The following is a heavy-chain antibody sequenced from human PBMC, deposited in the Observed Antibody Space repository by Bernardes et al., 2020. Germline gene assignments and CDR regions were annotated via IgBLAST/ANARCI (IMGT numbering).Heavy chain of an antibody. CDR2: INHSGST. Sequence: SETLSLTCAVYGGSFSGYYWSWIRQPPGKGLEWIGEINHSGSTNYNPSLKSRVTISVDTSKNQFSLKLSSVTAADTAVYYCARERARRTTGTTKYYGMDVWGKGTTVTVSS. D-gene: IGHD1-1*01. V-gene: IGHV4-34*01. J-gene: IGHJ6*04. CDR1: GGSFSGYY. CDR3: ARERARRTTGTTKYYGMDV.